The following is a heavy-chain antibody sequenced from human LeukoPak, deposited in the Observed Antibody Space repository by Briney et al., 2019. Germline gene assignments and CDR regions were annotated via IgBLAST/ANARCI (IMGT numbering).Heavy chain of an antibody. D-gene: IGHD6-19*01. CDR3: AREVPSIAVAGPFDY. Sequence: PGGSLRLSCAASGFTFSSYAMHWVRQAPGKGLEGVAVISYDGSNKYYADSVKGRFTISRDNSKNTLYLQMNSLRAEDTAVYYCAREVPSIAVAGPFDYWGQGTLVTVSS. V-gene: IGHV3-30*04. CDR1: GFTFSSYA. J-gene: IGHJ4*02. CDR2: ISYDGSNK.